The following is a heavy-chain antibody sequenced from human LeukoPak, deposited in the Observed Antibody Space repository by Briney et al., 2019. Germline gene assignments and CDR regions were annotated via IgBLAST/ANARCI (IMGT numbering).Heavy chain of an antibody. Sequence: GGSLRPSCAGSGFALKSCLSWVRQAPGKGLEWVSSISSTSAYIYYADSVKGRFTISRDNVDNVVYLQMNSLGAEDTAVYYCARVAVSGPTGWFDSWGQGTLVIVSS. J-gene: IGHJ5*01. V-gene: IGHV3-21*01. CDR2: ISSTSAYI. CDR3: ARVAVSGPTGWFDS. D-gene: IGHD2-8*02. CDR1: GFALKSC.